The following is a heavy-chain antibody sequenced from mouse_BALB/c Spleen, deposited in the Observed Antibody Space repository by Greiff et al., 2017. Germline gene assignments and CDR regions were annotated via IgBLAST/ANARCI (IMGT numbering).Heavy chain of an antibody. CDR1: GFTFSSYG. D-gene: IGHD1-1*01. Sequence: EVHLVESGGDLVKPGGSLKLSCAASGFTFSSYGMSWVRQTPDKRLEWVATISSGGSYTYYPDSVKGRFTISRDNAKNTLYLQMSSLKSEDTAMYYCARHYYYGSSPSFAYWGQGTLVTVSA. V-gene: IGHV5-6*01. J-gene: IGHJ3*01. CDR3: ARHYYYGSSPSFAY. CDR2: ISSGGSYT.